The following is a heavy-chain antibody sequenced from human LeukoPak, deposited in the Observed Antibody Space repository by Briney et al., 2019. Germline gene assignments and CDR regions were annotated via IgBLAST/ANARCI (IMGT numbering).Heavy chain of an antibody. CDR2: ISSSYDYM. CDR1: GFTFGGFT. Sequence: GGSLRLSCVASGFTFGGFTMNWVRQAPGKGLEWVSSISSSYDYMYYADSVKGRFTISRDNAKNSLYLQMNTLGVEDTAVYYCARISSFWSGLHYYYFMDVWGKGTTVTVSS. D-gene: IGHD3-3*01. V-gene: IGHV3-21*01. CDR3: ARISSFWSGLHYYYFMDV. J-gene: IGHJ6*03.